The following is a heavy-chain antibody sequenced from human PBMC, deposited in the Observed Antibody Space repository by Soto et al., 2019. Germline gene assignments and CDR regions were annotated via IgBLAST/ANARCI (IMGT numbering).Heavy chain of an antibody. Sequence: SETLSLTCAVYGGSFSGYYWNWIRQPPGKGLEWIGEINHSGSTNYNPSLKSRVTISLDTSKNQFSLKLSSMTAADTAVYYCASLLITMVRGEPYNWFDPWGQGTLVTVSS. D-gene: IGHD3-10*01. CDR1: GGSFSGYY. V-gene: IGHV4-34*01. J-gene: IGHJ5*02. CDR3: ASLLITMVRGEPYNWFDP. CDR2: INHSGST.